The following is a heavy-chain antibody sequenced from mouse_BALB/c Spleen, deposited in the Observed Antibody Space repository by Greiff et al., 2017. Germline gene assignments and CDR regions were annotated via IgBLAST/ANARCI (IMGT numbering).Heavy chain of an antibody. Sequence: VQLQQSGAELVKPGASVKLSCKASGYTFTSYYMYWVKQRPGQGLEWIGEINPSNGGTNFNEKFKSKATLTVDKSSSTAYMQLSSLTSEDSAVYYCARSGDRGFAYWGQGTLVTVSA. V-gene: IGHV1S81*02. J-gene: IGHJ3*01. D-gene: IGHD3-1*01. CDR3: ARSGDRGFAY. CDR2: INPSNGGT. CDR1: GYTFTSYY.